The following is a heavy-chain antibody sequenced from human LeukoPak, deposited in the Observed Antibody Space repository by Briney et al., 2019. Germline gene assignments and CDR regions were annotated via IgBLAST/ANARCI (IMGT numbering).Heavy chain of an antibody. J-gene: IGHJ4*02. CDR2: IIPILGIA. V-gene: IGHV1-69*04. CDR1: GGTFSSYT. Sequence: SVKVSCKASGGTFSSYTISWVRQAPGQGLGWMGRIIPILGIANYAQKFQGRVTITADKSTSTAYMELSSLRSEDTAVYYCARDYYDSSGYYFRDYWGQGTLVTVSS. CDR3: ARDYYDSSGYYFRDY. D-gene: IGHD3-22*01.